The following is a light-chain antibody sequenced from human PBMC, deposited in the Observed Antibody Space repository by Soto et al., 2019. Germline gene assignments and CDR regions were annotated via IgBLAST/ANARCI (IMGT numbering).Light chain of an antibody. CDR1: QTISSW. V-gene: IGKV1-5*03. Sequence: DIQMTQSPISLAGAVGDRVTITFRASQTISSWLASYQQTPGKAPKLLIYKASTLKSGVPSRFSGSGSGTEFTLTISSLQPDDFATYYCQHYNSYSEAFGQGTKVDIK. CDR2: KAS. CDR3: QHYNSYSEA. J-gene: IGKJ1*01.